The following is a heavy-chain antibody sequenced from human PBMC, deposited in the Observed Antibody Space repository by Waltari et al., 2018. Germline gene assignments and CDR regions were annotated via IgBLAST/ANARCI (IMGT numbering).Heavy chain of an antibody. Sequence: QVQLVESGGGVVQPGRSLRLCCAASGFTFSRFAMHWVSQAPGKGLEWVAVIAYDGSHKYYADSVKGRFTISRDSSKNTLFLQMNSLRVEDTAVYYCARDIAYHDSSGYYPYYFDYWGQGALVTVSS. D-gene: IGHD3-22*01. CDR1: GFTFSRFA. CDR2: IAYDGSHK. CDR3: ARDIAYHDSSGYYPYYFDY. J-gene: IGHJ4*02. V-gene: IGHV3-30-3*01.